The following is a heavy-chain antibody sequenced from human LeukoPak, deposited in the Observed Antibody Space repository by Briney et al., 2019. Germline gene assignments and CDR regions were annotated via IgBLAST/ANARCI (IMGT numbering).Heavy chain of an antibody. J-gene: IGHJ3*01. CDR3: AKDLHYYDSRAPGWGAFDV. D-gene: IGHD3-22*01. Sequence: VGSLRLSSAPSVFTFSTYAMHSVRQTPGKGLWCVAVISYDVSSKYYADSVKGRFTISRDNSKNTLYLQMNSRRTEDTAVYCCAKDLHYYDSRAPGWGAFDVWGQGTMVTVSS. V-gene: IGHV3-30*04. CDR1: VFTFSTYA. CDR2: ISYDVSSK.